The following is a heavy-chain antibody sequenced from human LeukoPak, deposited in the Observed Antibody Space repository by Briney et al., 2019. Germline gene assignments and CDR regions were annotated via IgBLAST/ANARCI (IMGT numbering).Heavy chain of an antibody. V-gene: IGHV4-38-2*02. CDR3: ARGTYYYDI. Sequence: SETLSLTCTVSGYSISSGYYWGWIRPPPGKGLEWIGNIYHSGSTYYNPSLKSRVTISVDTSKNQFSLKLSSVTAADTAVYYCARGTYYYDIWGQGTMVTVSS. J-gene: IGHJ3*02. CDR1: GYSISSGYY. CDR2: IYHSGST. D-gene: IGHD3-16*01.